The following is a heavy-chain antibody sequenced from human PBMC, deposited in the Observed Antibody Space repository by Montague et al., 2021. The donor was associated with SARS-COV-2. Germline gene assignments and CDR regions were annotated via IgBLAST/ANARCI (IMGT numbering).Heavy chain of an antibody. J-gene: IGHJ6*02. V-gene: IGHV3-13*01. CDR3: GRGVRYFGSGGWSFYYYGVDV. CDR2: IGKAGDT. Sequence: SLRLSCPASGFTFSQYDMHLFRQVTVKGLEWVSGIGKAGDTHYPGTVKGRFTISREDAKNSLYLQMNSLRAGDTAVYYCGRGVRYFGSGGWSFYYYGVDVWGQGTTVTVSS. D-gene: IGHD3-10*01. CDR1: GFTFSQYD.